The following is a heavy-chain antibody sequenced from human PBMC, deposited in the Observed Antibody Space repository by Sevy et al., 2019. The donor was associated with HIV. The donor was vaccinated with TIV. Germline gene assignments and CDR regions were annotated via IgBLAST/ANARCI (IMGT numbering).Heavy chain of an antibody. J-gene: IGHJ6*02. CDR1: GFTFGNAW. D-gene: IGHD2-2*01. CDR2: IKSKTDGGTT. Sequence: GGSLRLSCAASGFTFGNAWMSWVRQAPGKGLEWVGRIKSKTDGGTTDYAAPVKGRFTISRDDSKNTLYLQMNSLKTEDTAVYYCTTDRRGGYCSSTSCSRYYYYYGMDVWGQGTTVTVSS. CDR3: TTDRRGGYCSSTSCSRYYYYYGMDV. V-gene: IGHV3-15*01.